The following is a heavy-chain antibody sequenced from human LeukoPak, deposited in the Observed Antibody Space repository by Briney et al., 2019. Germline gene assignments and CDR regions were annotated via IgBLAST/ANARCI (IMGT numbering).Heavy chain of an antibody. CDR2: IYYSGST. D-gene: IGHD2-2*01. Sequence: SETLSHTCTVSGGSISSYYWSWIRQPPGKGLEWIGYIYYSGSTNYNPSLKRRVTISVDTSKNQFSLKLSSVTAADTAVYYCAREGCSSTSCYAGAAFDIWGQGTMVTVSS. CDR3: AREGCSSTSCYAGAAFDI. CDR1: GGSISSYY. V-gene: IGHV4-59*01. J-gene: IGHJ3*02.